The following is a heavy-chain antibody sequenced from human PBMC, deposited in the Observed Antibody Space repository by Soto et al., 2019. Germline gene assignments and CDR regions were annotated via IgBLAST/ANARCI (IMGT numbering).Heavy chain of an antibody. V-gene: IGHV3-30-3*01. CDR1: RFTFSSYS. D-gene: IGHD3-9*01. J-gene: IGHJ4*02. CDR3: ARALRYFDWNYFDY. Sequence: PGGSLRLSCEPSRFTFSSYSMHWVRQSPGKGLEXVAVISYDGSNKKYADSVRGRFTISRENSKTTMYLQMNRLRAEDTAVYYCARALRYFDWNYFDYWGQGTLVTVSS. CDR2: ISYDGSNK.